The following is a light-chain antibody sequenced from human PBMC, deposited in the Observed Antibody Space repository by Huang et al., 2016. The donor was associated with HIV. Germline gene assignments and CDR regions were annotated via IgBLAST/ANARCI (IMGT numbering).Light chain of an antibody. J-gene: IGKJ2*01. CDR1: QIVRSRY. CDR2: GAS. CDR3: QQYGISPYT. V-gene: IGKV3-20*01. Sequence: EVVLTQSPGTLSLSPGERATPSCRASQIVRSRYLAWYQQKPGQPPRLLIYGASSRATGITDRFSGSGSGTDFTLTISRLEPEDFAVYYCQQYGISPYTFGQGTKLEIK.